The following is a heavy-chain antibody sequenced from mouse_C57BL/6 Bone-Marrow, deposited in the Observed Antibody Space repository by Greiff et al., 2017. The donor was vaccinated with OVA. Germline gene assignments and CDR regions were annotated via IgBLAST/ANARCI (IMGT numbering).Heavy chain of an antibody. J-gene: IGHJ2*01. CDR3: ARIVGY. D-gene: IGHD1-3*01. Sequence: QVQLQQPGAELVMPGASVKLSCKASGYTFTSYWMHWVKQRPGQGLEWIGEFDPSDSYTTYNKKFKGKSTLTGDNSSSPAYMQLSSLASEDSAIYYCARIVGYWGQGTTLTVSS. CDR2: FDPSDSYT. CDR1: GYTFTSYW. V-gene: IGHV1-69*01.